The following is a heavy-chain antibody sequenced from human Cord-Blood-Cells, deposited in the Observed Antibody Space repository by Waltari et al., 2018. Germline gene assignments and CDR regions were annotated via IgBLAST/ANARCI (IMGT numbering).Heavy chain of an antibody. CDR1: GYTFTSYD. V-gene: IGHV1-8*03. D-gene: IGHD3-3*01. Sequence: QVQLVQSGAEVKKPGASVKVSCKASGYTFTSYDINWVRQATGQGLEWMGWMNPNSCNTGYAQKFQGRVTITRNTSISTAYMELSSLRSEDTAVYYCARYWSGDRGSDDAFDIWGQGTMVTVSS. CDR3: ARYWSGDRGSDDAFDI. CDR2: MNPNSCNT. J-gene: IGHJ3*02.